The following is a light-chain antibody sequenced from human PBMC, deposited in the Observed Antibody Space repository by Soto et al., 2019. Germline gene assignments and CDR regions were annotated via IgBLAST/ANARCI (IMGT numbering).Light chain of an antibody. Sequence: QSVLTQPPSASGSPGQSVTISCTGTSSDVGTYDYVSWYQQHPGKAPKLMIYEVSKRPSGVSDRFSGSKTGNTASLTVSGLQAEDEADYYCSSYAGRNTVLFGGGTKVTV. CDR3: SSYAGRNTVL. V-gene: IGLV2-8*01. CDR1: SSDVGTYDY. J-gene: IGLJ2*01. CDR2: EVS.